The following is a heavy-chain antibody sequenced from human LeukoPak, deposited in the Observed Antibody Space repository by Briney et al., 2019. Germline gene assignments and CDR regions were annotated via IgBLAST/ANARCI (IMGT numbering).Heavy chain of an antibody. CDR2: ISSSSSTI. V-gene: IGHV3-48*01. Sequence: GGSLRLSCAASGFTFSSYSMNWVRQAPGKGLEWIPYISSSSSTIDYADSVKGRFTISRDNAKNSLYLQMNSLRAEDTAVYYCARDPRSSTSYQYYYMDVWGKGTTVTVSS. J-gene: IGHJ6*03. D-gene: IGHD2-2*01. CDR3: ARDPRSSTSYQYYYMDV. CDR1: GFTFSSYS.